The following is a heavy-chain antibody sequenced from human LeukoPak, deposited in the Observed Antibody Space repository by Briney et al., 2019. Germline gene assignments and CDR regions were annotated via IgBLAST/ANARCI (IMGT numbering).Heavy chain of an antibody. Sequence: ASVKVSCQASGYTFTTYGINRVRQAPGQGLEWMGWISENKGNTNHAQRFQGRVTMTTDTSTNTAYMELRSLRSDDTAVYYCARGIAVTREFDQWGQGTLVIVSS. D-gene: IGHD6-19*01. J-gene: IGHJ4*02. CDR1: GYTFTTYG. CDR2: ISENKGNT. CDR3: ARGIAVTREFDQ. V-gene: IGHV1-18*04.